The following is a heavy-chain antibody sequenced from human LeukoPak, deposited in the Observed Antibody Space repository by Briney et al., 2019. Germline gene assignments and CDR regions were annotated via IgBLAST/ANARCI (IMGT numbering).Heavy chain of an antibody. D-gene: IGHD6-6*01. V-gene: IGHV1-2*02. CDR3: ARDLEQLVGEDY. Sequence: ASVKVFCKASGYTFTGYYMHWVRQAPGQGHEWMGWINPNNGGTNYAQKFQGRVTMTRDTSISTAYMELSRLRSDDTAVYYCARDLEQLVGEDYWGQGTLVTVSS. CDR2: INPNNGGT. J-gene: IGHJ4*02. CDR1: GYTFTGYY.